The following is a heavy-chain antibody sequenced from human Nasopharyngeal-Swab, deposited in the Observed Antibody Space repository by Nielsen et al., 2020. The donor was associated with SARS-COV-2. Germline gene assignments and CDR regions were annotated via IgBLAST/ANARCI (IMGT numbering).Heavy chain of an antibody. D-gene: IGHD2-2*01. Sequence: ESLKISCAVYGGSFSGYYWSWIRQPPGTGLEWIGEINHSGSTNYDPSLKSRVTISVDTSKNQFSLKLSSVTAADTAVYYCASGVLPAASPRGYYYYYYMDVWGKGTTVTVSS. V-gene: IGHV4-34*01. J-gene: IGHJ6*03. CDR3: ASGVLPAASPRGYYYYYYMDV. CDR2: INHSGST. CDR1: GGSFSGYY.